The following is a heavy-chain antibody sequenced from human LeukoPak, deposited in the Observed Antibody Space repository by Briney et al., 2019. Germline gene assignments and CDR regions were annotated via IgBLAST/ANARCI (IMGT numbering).Heavy chain of an antibody. CDR3: ARATYYYDSSGYYHIRDYFDY. V-gene: IGHV3-20*04. J-gene: IGHJ4*02. CDR1: GFTFSSYW. D-gene: IGHD3-22*01. Sequence: GGSLRLSCAASGFTFSSYWMHWVRQAPGKGLEWVSGINWNGGSTGYADSVKGRFTISRDNAKNSLYLQMNSLRAEDTALYYCARATYYYDSSGYYHIRDYFDYWGQGTLVTVSS. CDR2: INWNGGST.